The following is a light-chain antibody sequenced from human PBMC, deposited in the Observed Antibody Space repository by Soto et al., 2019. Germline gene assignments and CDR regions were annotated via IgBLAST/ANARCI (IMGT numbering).Light chain of an antibody. CDR2: AAS. J-gene: IGKJ4*01. CDR3: QQSYSTPFT. CDR1: QSISNY. Sequence: IQMTQSPSSLSASVGDRVTITCRASQSISNYLNWYQQKPGKAPKLLIYAASSLRSGVPSRFSGSGSGTDFTLTISSLQPEDFATYYCQQSYSTPFTFGGGTKVEIK. V-gene: IGKV1-39*01.